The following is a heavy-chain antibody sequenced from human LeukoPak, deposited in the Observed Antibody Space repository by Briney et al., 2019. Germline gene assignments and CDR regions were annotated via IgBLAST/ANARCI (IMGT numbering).Heavy chain of an antibody. V-gene: IGHV3-9*01. Sequence: PGRSLRLSRAASGFTYDDYALHWVRQAPRKGLEWVSGISWNSGSIGYADSVKGRFTISRDNAKNSLYLQMNSLRAEDTAVYYCARDYGSGSYHLPDYWGQGTLVTVSS. CDR2: ISWNSGSI. J-gene: IGHJ4*02. CDR3: ARDYGSGSYHLPDY. CDR1: GFTYDDYA. D-gene: IGHD3-10*01.